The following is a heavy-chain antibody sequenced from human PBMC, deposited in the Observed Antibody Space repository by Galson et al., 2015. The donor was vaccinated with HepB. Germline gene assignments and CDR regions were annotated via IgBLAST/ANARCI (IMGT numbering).Heavy chain of an antibody. D-gene: IGHD3-22*01. CDR3: VKDQGFYYDRHSDYGLDV. CDR1: GFPFSKSS. CDR2: ISYDGDNK. V-gene: IGHV3-30-3*01. J-gene: IGHJ6*02. Sequence: SLRLSCAASGFPFSKSSMHWVRQAPGKGLEWVAIISYDGDNKSHADSVKGRFTISRDNSKNRLFLQMNSLTPEDTALYYCVKDQGFYYDRHSDYGLDVWGQGITVTVSS.